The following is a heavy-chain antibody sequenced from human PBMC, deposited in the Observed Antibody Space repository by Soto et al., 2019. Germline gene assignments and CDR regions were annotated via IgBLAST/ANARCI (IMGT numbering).Heavy chain of an antibody. J-gene: IGHJ6*02. D-gene: IGHD6-6*01. V-gene: IGHV4-30-2*01. Sequence: SETLSLTCAVSGGSISSGGYSWSWIRQPPGKGLEWIGYIYHSGSTYYNTSLKSWVTISVDRSKNQFSLKLSSVTAADPAVYYCARETRPWGIAARRSGGYYYYGMDVWGQGTTVTVSS. CDR3: ARETRPWGIAARRSGGYYYYGMDV. CDR2: IYHSGST. CDR1: GGSISSGGYS.